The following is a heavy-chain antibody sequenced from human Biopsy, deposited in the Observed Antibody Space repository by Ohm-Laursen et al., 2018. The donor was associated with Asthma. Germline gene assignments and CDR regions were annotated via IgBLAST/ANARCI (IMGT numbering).Heavy chain of an antibody. D-gene: IGHD2-21*02. V-gene: IGHV3-30*03. Sequence: RSLRLSFAASVFSFSRYGRHWVRQAPGKGREWVAVISFDGSNKYYGDSVKGRFTIARDNSKNTVYLQMNSLRAEDTAVYYCASYEVVTAILPMDVWGQGTTVTVSS. J-gene: IGHJ6*02. CDR1: VFSFSRYG. CDR3: ASYEVVTAILPMDV. CDR2: ISFDGSNK.